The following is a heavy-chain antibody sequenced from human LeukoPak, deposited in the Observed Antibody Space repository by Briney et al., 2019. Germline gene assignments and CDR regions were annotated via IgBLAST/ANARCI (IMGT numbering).Heavy chain of an antibody. V-gene: IGHV4-59*01. J-gene: IGHJ4*02. CDR2: IYYSGGT. Sequence: SETLSLTCSVSGGSLSNYYWNWIRQPPGKGLEWIGQIYYSGGTKYNPSLQSRVTISVDTSKTQCSLKLSSVTAADTAVYYCARDPEFDGGHGFDHWGQGTLVTVSS. CDR1: GGSLSNYY. D-gene: IGHD4-23*01. CDR3: ARDPEFDGGHGFDH.